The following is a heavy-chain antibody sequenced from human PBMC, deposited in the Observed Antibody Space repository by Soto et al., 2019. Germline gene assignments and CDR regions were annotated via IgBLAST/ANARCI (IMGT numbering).Heavy chain of an antibody. D-gene: IGHD2-21*01. Sequence: QVRLVQSGAEVKKPGSSVKVSCKVSGGTFSKYSLSWVRQTPGQGLEWMGGITPFVDTSNYAQRFLGRVTITADNSTNTAFLEVGGLKSEDAALYFWASTRYCNGSSCYSRHYYGMDVWGQGTTVTVSS. CDR3: ASTRYCNGSSCYSRHYYGMDV. J-gene: IGHJ6*02. V-gene: IGHV1-69*06. CDR1: GGTFSKYS. CDR2: ITPFVDTS.